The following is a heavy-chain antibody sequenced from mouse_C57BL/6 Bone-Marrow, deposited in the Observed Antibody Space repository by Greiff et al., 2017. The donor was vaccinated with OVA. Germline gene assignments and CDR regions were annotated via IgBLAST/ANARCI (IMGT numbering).Heavy chain of an antibody. D-gene: IGHD2-3*01. Sequence: QVQLQQPGAELVKPGASVKVSCKASGYTFTSYWMHWVKQRPGQGLEWIGRIHPSDSDTIYNQKFKGKATLTVDKSSSTAYMQLSSLTSEDSTVYYSTIGADVYYGFAYWGQGTLVTVSA. CDR2: IHPSDSDT. CDR1: GYTFTSYW. CDR3: TIGADVYYGFAY. J-gene: IGHJ3*01. V-gene: IGHV1-74*01.